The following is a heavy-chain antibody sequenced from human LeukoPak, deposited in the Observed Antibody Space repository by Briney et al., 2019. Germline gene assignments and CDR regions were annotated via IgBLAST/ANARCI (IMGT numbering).Heavy chain of an antibody. Sequence: SETLSLTCSVSGYSISSAYYWGWIRQPPGKGLEWIATIHYSGSTYYNPSLKSRVTISLDTSKNQFSLKLNSVAAADTAVYYCARHRGEAGTPDYWGQGTLVTVSS. D-gene: IGHD1-1*01. J-gene: IGHJ4*02. CDR1: GYSISSAYY. CDR2: IHYSGST. V-gene: IGHV4-38-2*02. CDR3: ARHRGEAGTPDY.